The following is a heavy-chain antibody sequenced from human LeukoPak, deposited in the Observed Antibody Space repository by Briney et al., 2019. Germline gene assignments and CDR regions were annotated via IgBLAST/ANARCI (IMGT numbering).Heavy chain of an antibody. CDR2: IDIPGNT. CDR1: GFTLSNYD. CDR3: ARAVAGTHWFDP. V-gene: IGHV3-13*01. D-gene: IGHD6-19*01. Sequence: GSLRLSCAASGFTLSNYDMHWVRQATGKGLEWVSGIDIPGNTYYPDSVKGRFTMSRESAKNSLYLQMNSLRAGDTAVYYCARAVAGTHWFDPWGQGTLVIVSS. J-gene: IGHJ5*02.